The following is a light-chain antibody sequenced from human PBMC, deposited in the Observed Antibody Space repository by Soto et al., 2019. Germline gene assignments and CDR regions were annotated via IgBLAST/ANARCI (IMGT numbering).Light chain of an antibody. CDR3: QQYGSSGWT. Sequence: EVVMTQSPVTLSVSPGERATLSCRASQSVSSNLAWYQQKPGQAPRLLIYGASSRATGIPDRFSGSGSGTDFTLTISRLEPEDFAVYYCQQYGSSGWTFGQGTKVDI. J-gene: IGKJ1*01. CDR1: QSVSSN. CDR2: GAS. V-gene: IGKV3-20*01.